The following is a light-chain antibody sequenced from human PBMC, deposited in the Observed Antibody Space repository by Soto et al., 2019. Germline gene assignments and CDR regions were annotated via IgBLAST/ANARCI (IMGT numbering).Light chain of an antibody. J-gene: IGLJ2*01. Sequence: QAVVTQPPSASGSPGQSVTISCTGTSSDVGGYDYVSWYQQHPGKAPKIMIYEVSKRPSGVPDRFSGSKSGNTASLTVSGLQAEDEADYYCSSYAGSVLFGGGTKVTVL. CDR1: SSDVGGYDY. CDR2: EVS. V-gene: IGLV2-8*01. CDR3: SSYAGSVL.